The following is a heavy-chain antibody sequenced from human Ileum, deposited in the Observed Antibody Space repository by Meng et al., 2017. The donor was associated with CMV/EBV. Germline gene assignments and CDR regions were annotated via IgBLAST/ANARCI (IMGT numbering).Heavy chain of an antibody. CDR1: SDLIRGHY. D-gene: IGHD5/OR15-5a*01. Sequence: SLSCSVSSDLIRGHYWSWIRQAPGKGLEWIGYVYNRGSTRYSLSLKSRVTISVDMSKNQFSLRVSSVTAADTALYFCARHVYQRGIESWGQGTLVTVSS. V-gene: IGHV4-59*08. J-gene: IGHJ1*01. CDR2: VYNRGST. CDR3: ARHVYQRGIES.